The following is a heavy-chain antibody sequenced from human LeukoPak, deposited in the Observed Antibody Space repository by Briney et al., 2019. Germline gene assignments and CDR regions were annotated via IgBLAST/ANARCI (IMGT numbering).Heavy chain of an antibody. Sequence: GASVKVSCKASGYTFTGYYMHWVRQAPGQGLEWMGWINPNSGGTNYAQKFQGRVTMTRDTSISTAYMELSRLRSDDTAVYYCARVGPQYYYDSSGYYYLWGQGTLVTVSS. J-gene: IGHJ4*02. CDR1: GYTFTGYY. CDR2: INPNSGGT. D-gene: IGHD3-22*01. CDR3: ARVGPQYYYDSSGYYYL. V-gene: IGHV1-2*02.